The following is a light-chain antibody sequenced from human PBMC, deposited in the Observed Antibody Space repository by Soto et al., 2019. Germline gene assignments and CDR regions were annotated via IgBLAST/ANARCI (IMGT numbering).Light chain of an antibody. CDR2: GAS. J-gene: IGKJ1*01. CDR1: QSVSNN. Sequence: EIVMTQSPATLSVSPGESATLSCRASQSVSNNLTWYQQKPVQPPRLLIYGASTRATGVPPTFSGSASGTEFTLTISSLQSEDFTVYYCQQYNKWPLTFGQGTKV. V-gene: IGKV3-15*01. CDR3: QQYNKWPLT.